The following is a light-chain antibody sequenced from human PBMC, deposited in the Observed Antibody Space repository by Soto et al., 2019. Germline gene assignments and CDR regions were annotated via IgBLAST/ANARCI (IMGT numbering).Light chain of an antibody. CDR3: QQYYVIPLT. Sequence: DIVMTQSPDSLAVSLGERATINCKSSQSVLYNSNNKNYLAWYQQKPGQPPKLLIYWASTRESGVPDRFSGSXXXTDFTLXXXSLXAEXVXXYHCQQYYVIPLTFGGGTKVEIK. V-gene: IGKV4-1*01. J-gene: IGKJ4*01. CDR2: WAS. CDR1: QSVLYNSNNKNY.